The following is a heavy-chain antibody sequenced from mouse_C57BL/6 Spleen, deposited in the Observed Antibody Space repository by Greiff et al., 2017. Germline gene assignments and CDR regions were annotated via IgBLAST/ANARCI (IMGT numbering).Heavy chain of an antibody. J-gene: IGHJ4*01. V-gene: IGHV2-5*01. CDR1: VFSLTSYG. Sequence: QVQLQQSGPCLAQSPPTLSITCTASVFSLTSYGVHLVRQSPGKGLEWLGVIWRGGSTDYNAAFMSRLSITKDNSKSQVFFKMNSLQAYDTAIYYCAKNGDDYGSRYDVPTDCCGQGTSVTVSS. D-gene: IGHD1-1*01. CDR3: AKNGDDYGSRYDVPTDC. CDR2: IWRGGST.